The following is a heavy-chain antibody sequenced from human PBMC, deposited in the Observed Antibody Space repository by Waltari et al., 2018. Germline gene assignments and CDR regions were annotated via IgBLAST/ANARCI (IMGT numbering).Heavy chain of an antibody. CDR2: ISSSSSTR. CDR3: ARDQHGDLTSDY. Sequence: EVQLVESGGGLVQPGGSLRLSCAASGFTFSSYSMNWVRQAPGKGLEWVSYISSSSSTRDYADSVKGRFTISRDNAKNSLYLQMNSLRAEDTAVYYCARDQHGDLTSDYWGQGTLVTVSS. V-gene: IGHV3-48*04. J-gene: IGHJ4*02. CDR1: GFTFSSYS. D-gene: IGHD4-17*01.